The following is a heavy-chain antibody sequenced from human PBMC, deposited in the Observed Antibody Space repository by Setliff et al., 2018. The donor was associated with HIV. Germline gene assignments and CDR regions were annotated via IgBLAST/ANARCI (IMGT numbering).Heavy chain of an antibody. CDR3: ATDVGVVISNYYYMDV. D-gene: IGHD3-22*01. CDR2: INPNSGGT. J-gene: IGHJ6*03. V-gene: IGHV1-2*02. Sequence: GASVKVSCKASGYTFTGYYMHWVRQAPGQGLEWMGWINPNSGGTNYAQKFQGRVTMTRDTSISTAYMELSRLRSDDTAVYYCATDVGVVISNYYYMDVWGKGTTVTVSS. CDR1: GYTFTGYY.